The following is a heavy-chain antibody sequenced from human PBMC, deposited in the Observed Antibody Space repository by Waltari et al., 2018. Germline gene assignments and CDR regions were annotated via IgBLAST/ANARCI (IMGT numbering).Heavy chain of an antibody. Sequence: QVQLVQSGAEVKKPGASVKVSCKASGYTFTGYYMPWVRQAPGQGLEWMGWINPNSGGTNYAQKFQGRVTMTRDTSISTAYMELSRLRSDDTAVYYCAREAEYSSTHWYFDLWGRGTLVTVSS. CDR3: AREAEYSSTHWYFDL. J-gene: IGHJ2*01. CDR1: GYTFTGYY. CDR2: INPNSGGT. D-gene: IGHD6-6*01. V-gene: IGHV1-2*02.